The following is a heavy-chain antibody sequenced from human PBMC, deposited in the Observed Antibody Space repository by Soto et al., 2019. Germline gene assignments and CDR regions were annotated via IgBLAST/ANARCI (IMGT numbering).Heavy chain of an antibody. CDR3: ARESRYCSGGSCYFLPGIDY. CDR2: FDPEDGET. V-gene: IGHV1-24*01. D-gene: IGHD2-15*01. J-gene: IGHJ4*02. Sequence: ASAKVSCEVCGYTLNELSMHWVRQAHGKGLEWMGGFDPEDGETIYAQKFQGRVTITADESTSTAYMELSSLRSEDTAVYYCARESRYCSGGSCYFLPGIDYWGQGTLVTVSS. CDR1: GYTLNELS.